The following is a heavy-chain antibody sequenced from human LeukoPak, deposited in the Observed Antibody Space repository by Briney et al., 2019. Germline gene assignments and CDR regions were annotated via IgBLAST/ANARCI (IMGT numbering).Heavy chain of an antibody. CDR1: GFTFSSYW. V-gene: IGHV3-7*01. CDR2: IKQDGSEK. D-gene: IGHD2-2*01. J-gene: IGHJ6*03. Sequence: GGSLRLSCAASGFTFSSYWMSWVRQAPGKVLEWVANIKQDGSEKYYVDSVKGRFTISRDNAKNSLYLQMNSLRAEDTAVYYCARDQVGYCSSTSCPGDYYYYYFDVWGKGTTVTVSS. CDR3: ARDQVGYCSSTSCPGDYYYYYFDV.